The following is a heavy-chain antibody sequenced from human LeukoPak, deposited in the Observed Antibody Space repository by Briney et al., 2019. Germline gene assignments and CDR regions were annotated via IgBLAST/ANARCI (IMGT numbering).Heavy chain of an antibody. CDR1: GFTFDDYA. J-gene: IGHJ6*02. CDR3: AKDSDWFCYGMDV. CDR2: ISWNSGSI. V-gene: IGHV3-9*01. Sequence: HPGGSLRLSCAASGFTFDDYAMHWVRQAPGKGLEWVSGISWNSGSIGYADSVKGRFTISRDNAKNSLYLQMNSLRAEDTALYYCAKDSDWFCYGMDVWGQGTTVTVSS. D-gene: IGHD3-9*01.